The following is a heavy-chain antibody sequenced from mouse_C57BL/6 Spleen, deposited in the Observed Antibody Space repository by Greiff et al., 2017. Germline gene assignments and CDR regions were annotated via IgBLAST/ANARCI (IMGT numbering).Heavy chain of an antibody. CDR2: IDPEDGET. Sequence: EVQLQQSGAELVKPGASVKLSCTASGFNIKDYYMHWVKQRTEQGLEWIGRIDPEDGETKYAPKFQGKAPITADTSSNTTYLQLRSLTSEDTAVYYCATYYGGSVAWFAYWGQGTLVTVSA. V-gene: IGHV14-2*01. CDR3: ATYYGGSVAWFAY. CDR1: GFNIKDYY. J-gene: IGHJ3*01. D-gene: IGHD1-1*01.